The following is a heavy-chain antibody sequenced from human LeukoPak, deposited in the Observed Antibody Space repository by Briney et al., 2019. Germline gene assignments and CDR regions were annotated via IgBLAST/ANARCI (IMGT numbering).Heavy chain of an antibody. V-gene: IGHV4-34*01. CDR2: INHSGST. D-gene: IGHD3-3*01. Sequence: SETLSLTCAVYGGSFSGYYWSWIRQPPGKGLEWIGEINHSGSTNYNPSLKSRVTISVDRSKNQFSLKLSSVTAADTAVYYCARGSDFWSGYHTGSPHYFDYWGQGTLVTVSS. J-gene: IGHJ4*02. CDR3: ARGSDFWSGYHTGSPHYFDY. CDR1: GGSFSGYY.